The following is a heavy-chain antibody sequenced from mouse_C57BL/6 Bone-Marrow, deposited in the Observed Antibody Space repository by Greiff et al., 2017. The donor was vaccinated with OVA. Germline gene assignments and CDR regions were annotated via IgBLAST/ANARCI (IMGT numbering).Heavy chain of an antibody. D-gene: IGHD1-1*01. V-gene: IGHV5-17*01. CDR1: GFTFSDYG. CDR3: ARSYYYGSSSCYAMDY. Sequence: EVMLVESGGGLVKPGGSLKLSCAASGFTFSDYGMHWVRQAPEKGLEWVAYISSGSSTIYYADTVKGRFTISRDTAKNTLFLQMTSLRSEDTAMYYCARSYYYGSSSCYAMDYWGQGTSVTVSS. CDR2: ISSGSSTI. J-gene: IGHJ4*01.